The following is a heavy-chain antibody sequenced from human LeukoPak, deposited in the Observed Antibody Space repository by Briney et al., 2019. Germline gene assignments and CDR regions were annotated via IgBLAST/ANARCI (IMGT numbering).Heavy chain of an antibody. CDR1: GFTFSSYW. J-gene: IGHJ4*02. CDR3: ASEYYDFWSGHYHDY. V-gene: IGHV3-7*01. D-gene: IGHD3-3*01. CDR2: IKQDGSEK. Sequence: GGSLRLSCAASGFTFSSYWMSWVRQAPGKGLEWVANIKQDGSEKYYVDSVKGRFTISRDNAKNSLYLQMNSLRAEDTAVYYCASEYYDFWSGHYHDYWGQGTLATVSS.